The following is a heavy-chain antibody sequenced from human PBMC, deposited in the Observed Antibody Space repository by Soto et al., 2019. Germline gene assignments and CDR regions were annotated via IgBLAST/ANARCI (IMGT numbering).Heavy chain of an antibody. CDR1: GFTFISYA. Sequence: EVQLLESGGGLVQPGGSLRLSCEGSGFTFISYAMNWVRQAPGKGLEWVSAVSGGGETTFYADSVKGRFTISRDNSKNXXXXXXXXXXXXXXXXXXXXXXXXXXXXXXXYWYFDLWGRGTLVTVSS. J-gene: IGHJ2*01. V-gene: IGHV3-23*01. CDR3: XXXXXXXXXXXXYWYFDL. CDR2: VSGGGETT.